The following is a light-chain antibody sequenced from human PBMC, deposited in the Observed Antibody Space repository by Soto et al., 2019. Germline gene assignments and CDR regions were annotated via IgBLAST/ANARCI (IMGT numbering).Light chain of an antibody. CDR2: GAS. V-gene: IGKV3-15*01. Sequence: EIVMTQSPATLSVSPGERATLSCRASQSVSVNLAWYQQKPGQAPRLLIYGASTRATGLPARFSGSGSGTDFTLTISSLQSEDFAVYYCQQYNTWPPITFGQGTRLEIK. CDR3: QQYNTWPPIT. CDR1: QSVSVN. J-gene: IGKJ5*01.